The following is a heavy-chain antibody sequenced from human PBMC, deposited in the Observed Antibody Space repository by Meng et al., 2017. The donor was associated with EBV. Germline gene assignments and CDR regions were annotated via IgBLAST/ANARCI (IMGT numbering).Heavy chain of an antibody. CDR3: AKGADLAAAGTFWFDP. Sequence: QAQLVQSGVEVKKPGASVKVSCKASGYTFTGYYMHWVRQAPGQGLEWMGRINPNSGGTNYAQKFQGRVTMTRDTSISTAYMELSRLRSDDTAVYYCAKGADLAAAGTFWFDPWGQGTLVTVSS. V-gene: IGHV1-2*06. D-gene: IGHD6-13*01. CDR2: INPNSGGT. CDR1: GYTFTGYY. J-gene: IGHJ5*02.